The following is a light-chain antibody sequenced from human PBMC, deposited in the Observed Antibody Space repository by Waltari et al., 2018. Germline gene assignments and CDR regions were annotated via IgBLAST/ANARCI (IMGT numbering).Light chain of an antibody. J-gene: IGKJ4*01. V-gene: IGKV3-11*01. Sequence: EIGLTQSPASLSFSQEERANLSFRASQRVSSYLACYQHKPGQAPRPLISDASNSATGIPARFSGSGSGTDFTLTISSLEPEDFAVYYCQQRSNWPLTFGGVTKVEIK. CDR2: DAS. CDR3: QQRSNWPLT. CDR1: QRVSSY.